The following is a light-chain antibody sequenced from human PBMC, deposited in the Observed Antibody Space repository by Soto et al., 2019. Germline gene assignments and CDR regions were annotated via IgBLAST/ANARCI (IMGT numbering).Light chain of an antibody. J-gene: IGKJ1*01. Sequence: ESVLTQSPGTLSLSPGERATLSCRASQSVSSSFLAWYQLKPGQAPRILIYGASSRATGIPDRFSGSGSGTDFTLTISRLEPEDFAVYYCQQYDSSPWTFGQGTKVEIK. CDR3: QQYDSSPWT. V-gene: IGKV3-20*01. CDR2: GAS. CDR1: QSVSSSF.